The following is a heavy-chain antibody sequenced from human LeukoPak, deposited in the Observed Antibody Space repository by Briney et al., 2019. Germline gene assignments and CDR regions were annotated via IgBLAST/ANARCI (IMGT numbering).Heavy chain of an antibody. D-gene: IGHD5-18*01. J-gene: IGHJ5*02. CDR2: INHGGST. Sequence: SEALSLTCAVYGGSFSGYYWSWIRQPPGKGLEWIGEINHGGSTNYNPSLKSRVTISVDTSKNQFSLKLSSVTAADTAVYYCGRGTATGWFAPWGKGTLVTVSS. CDR1: GGSFSGYY. CDR3: GRGTATGWFAP. V-gene: IGHV4-34*01.